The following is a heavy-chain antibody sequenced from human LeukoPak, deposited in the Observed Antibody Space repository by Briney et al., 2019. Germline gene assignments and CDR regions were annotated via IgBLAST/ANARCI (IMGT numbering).Heavy chain of an antibody. V-gene: IGHV5-51*01. J-gene: IGHJ4*02. CDR2: IFPGDSDT. D-gene: IGHD6-19*01. CDR1: GYSFSSYW. Sequence: GESLKISCKGSGYSFSSYWIAWVRQMPGKGLEWMGIIFPGDSDTRYSPSFQGQVTISADKSISTAYLQCSCLKASDTAMYYCARQGRSGWYFDYWGQGTLVTVSS. CDR3: ARQGRSGWYFDY.